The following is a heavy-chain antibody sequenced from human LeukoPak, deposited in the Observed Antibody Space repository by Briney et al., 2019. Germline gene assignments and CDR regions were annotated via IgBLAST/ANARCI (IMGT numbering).Heavy chain of an antibody. D-gene: IGHD2-2*01. Sequence: GASVKVSCKASGYTFTTYEIHWVRQATGQGLEWMGWMNPGSGDTGYAQKFQGRVTMTRNTSITTAYMELSSLRSDDTAMYYCARGDRYCTSTRCREHDFWGQGSLVTVSS. CDR1: GYTFTTYE. J-gene: IGHJ4*02. CDR2: MNPGSGDT. CDR3: ARGDRYCTSTRCREHDF. V-gene: IGHV1-8*01.